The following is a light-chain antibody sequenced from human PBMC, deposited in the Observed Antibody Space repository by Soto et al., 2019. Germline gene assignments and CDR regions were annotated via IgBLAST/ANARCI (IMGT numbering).Light chain of an antibody. CDR1: SSDIGRYNY. J-gene: IGLJ2*01. V-gene: IGLV2-14*01. CDR3: SSYTSSSTFV. CDR2: EVT. Sequence: QSALTQPASVSGSPGQSITVSCTGTSSDIGRYNYVSWYQQYPGQAPKLVIYEVTHRPSGISNRFSASKSGNTASLTISGLQADDEADYYCSSYTSSSTFVFGGGTKVTVL.